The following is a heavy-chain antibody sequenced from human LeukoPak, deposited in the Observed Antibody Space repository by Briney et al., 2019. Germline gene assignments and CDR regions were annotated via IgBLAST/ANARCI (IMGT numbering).Heavy chain of an antibody. V-gene: IGHV3-30*02. CDR1: GFTFSTYG. Sequence: GGSLRLSCAASGFTFSTYGMHWVRQAPGKGLEWVAFIRYDGSNKYYADSVKGRFTISRDNAKNSLYLQMNTLRAEDTAVYYCARGLGFWGQGTLVTVSS. CDR3: ARGLGF. CDR2: IRYDGSNK. J-gene: IGHJ4*02. D-gene: IGHD6-25*01.